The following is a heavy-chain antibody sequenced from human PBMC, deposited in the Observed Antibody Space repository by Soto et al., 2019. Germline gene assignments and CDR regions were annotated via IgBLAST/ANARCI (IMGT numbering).Heavy chain of an antibody. Sequence: KESGPTLVKPTQTLTLTCAFSGVSLTTTGVGVGWIRQPPGKALEWLAIIYWDDDKRYSPSLKSRLTITKDTSKHQVVLTMTNVDSVGTATYYCATGVRGVFFVWGQGTLVTVSS. J-gene: IGHJ1*01. CDR3: ATGVRGVFFV. D-gene: IGHD3-10*01. CDR1: GVSLTTTGVG. V-gene: IGHV2-5*02. CDR2: IYWDDDK.